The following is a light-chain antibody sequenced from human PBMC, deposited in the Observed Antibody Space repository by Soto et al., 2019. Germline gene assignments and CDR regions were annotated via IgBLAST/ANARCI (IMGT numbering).Light chain of an antibody. V-gene: IGKV3-11*01. J-gene: IGKJ4*01. Sequence: EIVLTQSPATLSLSPEERATLSCRASQSVSSYLAWYQQKPGQAPRLLIYDASTRATGIPARFSGSGSGTDFTLTISSLEAEDVAVYYCQQHSDWPPLTFGGGTKVEIK. CDR2: DAS. CDR1: QSVSSY. CDR3: QQHSDWPPLT.